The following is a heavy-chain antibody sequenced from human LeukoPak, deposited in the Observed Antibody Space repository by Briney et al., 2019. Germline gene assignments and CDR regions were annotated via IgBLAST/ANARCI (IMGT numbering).Heavy chain of an antibody. V-gene: IGHV3-48*01. CDR3: ARSSIAVAWN. CDR2: ISTTSSTI. CDR1: GFTVSSNY. D-gene: IGHD6-19*01. Sequence: QPGGSLRLSCAASGFTVSSNYMSWVRQAPGKGLEWVSYISTTSSTIYYADSVKGRFTISRDNAKSSLYLQMNSLRVEDTAVYYCARSSIAVAWNWGQGTLVTVSS. J-gene: IGHJ4*02.